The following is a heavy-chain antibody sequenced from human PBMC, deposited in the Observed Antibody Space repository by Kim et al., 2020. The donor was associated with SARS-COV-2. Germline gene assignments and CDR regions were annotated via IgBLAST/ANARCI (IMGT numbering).Heavy chain of an antibody. Sequence: SGGGSLNSADSVNGRFTISRDNARKSLSLQMNSLTPEDTAVYYCVREPASWGQGTLATVSS. CDR2: SGGGSL. CDR3: VREPAS. V-gene: IGHV3-11*01. J-gene: IGHJ5*02.